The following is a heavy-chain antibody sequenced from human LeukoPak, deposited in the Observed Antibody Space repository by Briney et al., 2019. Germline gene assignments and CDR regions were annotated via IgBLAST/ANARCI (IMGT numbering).Heavy chain of an antibody. Sequence: ASVKVSCNASGYTFTAYSMHWVRQAPGQRLQWMGRINAGDDNTKYSQEFQGRVTLTRDTSASTVYMELSSLRSEDMAVYYCARGAMYYYDHWGQGTLVTVSS. CDR2: INAGDDNT. CDR1: GYTFTAYS. V-gene: IGHV1-3*03. J-gene: IGHJ4*02. CDR3: ARGAMYYYDH. D-gene: IGHD3-16*01.